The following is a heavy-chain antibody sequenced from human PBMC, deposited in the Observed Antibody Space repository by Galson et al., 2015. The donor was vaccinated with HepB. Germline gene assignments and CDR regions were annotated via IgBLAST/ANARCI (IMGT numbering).Heavy chain of an antibody. CDR1: GFTFSCTA. CDR2: CRSSRSII. V-gene: IGHV3-48*03. D-gene: IGHD5-24*01. Sequence: SIRPSYAAYGFTFSCTALQCVHQASGTRLVRDTYCRSSRSIISYADSVKGRFTISRDNAKNALYLQMTSLRAEDTAVYYCAREFALEMGGDYWGQGTLVTVSS. J-gene: IGHJ4*02. CDR3: AREFALEMGGDY.